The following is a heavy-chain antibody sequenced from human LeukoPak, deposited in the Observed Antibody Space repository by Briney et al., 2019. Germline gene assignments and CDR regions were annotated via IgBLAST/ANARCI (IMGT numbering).Heavy chain of an antibody. CDR1: GYTFTSYG. CDR2: ISAYNGNT. V-gene: IGHV1-18*01. CDR3: ARTYYYDSSGYYSYFDY. J-gene: IGHJ4*02. Sequence: ASVKVSCKASGYTFTSYGISWVRQAPGQGLEWMGWISAYNGNTNYAQKLQGRVTMTTDTSTSTAYMELRSLRSDDTAVYYCARTYYYDSSGYYSYFDYWGQGTPVTVSS. D-gene: IGHD3-22*01.